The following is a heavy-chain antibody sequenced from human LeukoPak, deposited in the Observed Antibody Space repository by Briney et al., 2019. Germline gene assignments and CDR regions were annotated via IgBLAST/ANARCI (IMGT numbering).Heavy chain of an antibody. J-gene: IGHJ4*02. CDR1: GFTFTTYA. V-gene: IGHV3-64*01. CDR2: ISTDGGGT. CDR3: ARYSSGSCYDY. D-gene: IGHD6-13*01. Sequence: GGSLTLSCAASGFTFTTYAMHWVRQAPGRGLEYVSAISTDGGGTYYANSVKGRFTISRDNSKNTLYLQMGSLRVEDMAVYYCARYSSGSCYDYWGQGTLVTVSS.